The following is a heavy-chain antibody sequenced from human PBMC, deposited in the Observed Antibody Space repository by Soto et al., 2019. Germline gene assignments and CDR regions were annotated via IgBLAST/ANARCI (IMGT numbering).Heavy chain of an antibody. V-gene: IGHV3-30-3*01. CDR2: ISNDGSNK. J-gene: IGHJ3*02. CDR3: SRDQVLDDVDI. CDR1: GFIFSSYS. Sequence: QVQLVESGGGVVQPGRSLRLSCAASGFIFSSYSMHWVRQAPGKGLEWVAIISNDGSNKYYVDSVKGRFTISRDNSNNTLSLQINSLRAEDTAVYYCSRDQVLDDVDILGQGTMVTVSS.